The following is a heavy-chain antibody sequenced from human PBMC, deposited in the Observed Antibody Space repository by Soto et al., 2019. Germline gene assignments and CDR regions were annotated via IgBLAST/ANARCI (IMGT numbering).Heavy chain of an antibody. J-gene: IGHJ4*02. V-gene: IGHV4-30-4*01. CDR2: TYYSGST. CDR3: ARVSSGWPFDY. D-gene: IGHD6-19*01. Sequence: SETLSLTCTVSGGSISSGDYYWSWIRQPPGKGLEWIGYTYYSGSTYYNPSLKSRVTISVDTSKNQFSLKLSSVTAADTAVYYCARVSSGWPFDYWGQGTLVTVSS. CDR1: GGSISSGDYY.